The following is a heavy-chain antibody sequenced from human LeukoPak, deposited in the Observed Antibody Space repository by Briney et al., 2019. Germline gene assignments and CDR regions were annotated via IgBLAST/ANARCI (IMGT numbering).Heavy chain of an antibody. J-gene: IGHJ4*02. V-gene: IGHV4-4*09. Sequence: PSETLSLTCTVSGGSISSYYWSWIRQPPGKGLEWIGYIYTSGSTNYNPSLKSRVTISVDTSKSQFSLKRTAVTAADTVVYYWARQRYSGSYYALDYGGQGTLVSVS. CDR3: ARQRYSGSYYALDY. CDR2: IYTSGST. D-gene: IGHD1-26*01. CDR1: GGSISSYY.